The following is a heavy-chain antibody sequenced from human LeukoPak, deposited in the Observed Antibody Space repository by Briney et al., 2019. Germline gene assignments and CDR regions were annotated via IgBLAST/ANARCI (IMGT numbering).Heavy chain of an antibody. CDR2: IYYSGGT. J-gene: IGHJ4*02. Sequence: SETLSLTCTVSGGSISSHYWSWIRQPPGKGLEWIGYIYYSGGTNYNPSLKSRVTIPVDTSKNQFSLRLSSVTAADTAVYYCARDSVDGSGTYYNDSPDYWGQGTLVTVSS. V-gene: IGHV4-59*11. CDR1: GGSISSHY. D-gene: IGHD3-10*01. CDR3: ARDSVDGSGTYYNDSPDY.